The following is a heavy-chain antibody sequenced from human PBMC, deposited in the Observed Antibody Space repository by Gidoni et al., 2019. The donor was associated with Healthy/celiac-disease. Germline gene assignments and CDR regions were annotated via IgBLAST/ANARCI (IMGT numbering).Heavy chain of an antibody. Sequence: QVQLVQSGAEVKKPGSSVKVSCKASGGTFSSYALSWVRQAPGQGLEWMGGIIPIVGTANYAQKFQGRVTITADESTSTAYMELSSLRSEDTAVYYCARGGSTIFGVVTEYNWFDPWGQGTLVTVSS. CDR1: GGTFSSYA. CDR3: ARGGSTIFGVVTEYNWFDP. D-gene: IGHD3-3*01. J-gene: IGHJ5*02. V-gene: IGHV1-69*01. CDR2: IIPIVGTA.